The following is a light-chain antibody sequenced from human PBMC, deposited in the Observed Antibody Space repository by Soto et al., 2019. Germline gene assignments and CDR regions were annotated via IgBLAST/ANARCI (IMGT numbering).Light chain of an antibody. CDR3: QQYNSLWT. V-gene: IGKV1-5*03. J-gene: IGKJ1*01. Sequence: DIPMTQSPSTLSASVGDRVTITCRASQRISSWLAWYQQKPGKAPKLLIYKASSLESGVPSRFSGSGSGTEFTLTISSLQPDDFATYYCQQYNSLWTFGQGTKVEIK. CDR1: QRISSW. CDR2: KAS.